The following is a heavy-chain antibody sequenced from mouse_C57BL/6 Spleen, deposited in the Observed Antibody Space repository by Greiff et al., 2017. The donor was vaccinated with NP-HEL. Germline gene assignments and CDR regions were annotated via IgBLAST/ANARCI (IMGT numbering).Heavy chain of an antibody. J-gene: IGHJ3*01. CDR1: GYAFSSSW. Sequence: VMLVESGPELVKPGASVKISCKASGYAFSSSWMNWVKQRPGQGLEWIGRIYPGDGGTNYNGKFKGKATLTADKSSSTAYMQLSSLTTEDSEVYFCARSWVLAWFAYWGQGTLVTVSA. V-gene: IGHV1-82*01. CDR3: ARSWVLAWFAY. CDR2: IYPGDGGT.